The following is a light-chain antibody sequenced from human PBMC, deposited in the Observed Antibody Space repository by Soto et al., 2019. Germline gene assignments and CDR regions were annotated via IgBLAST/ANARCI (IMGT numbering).Light chain of an antibody. CDR3: QQYNNYPPIT. Sequence: EIVMTQSPATLSVSPGERATLSCRASQSISTNLAWYHQKPGQAPRLLIFGASTRATGIPARFSGSGSGTEFTLTISSLQSEDFAVYYCQQYNNYPPITFGQGTRLEIK. J-gene: IGKJ5*01. V-gene: IGKV3-15*01. CDR1: QSISTN. CDR2: GAS.